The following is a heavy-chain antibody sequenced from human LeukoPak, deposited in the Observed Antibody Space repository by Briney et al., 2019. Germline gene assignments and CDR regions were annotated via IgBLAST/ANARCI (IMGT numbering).Heavy chain of an antibody. Sequence: GGSLRLSCAASGFTFSSYWMSWVRQAPGKGLEWVANIKQDGSEKYYVDPVKGRFTISRDNAKNSLYLQMNSLRAEDTAVYYCARGEQVRLLWFGESYVPDYWGQGTLVTVSS. D-gene: IGHD3-10*01. CDR3: ARGEQVRLLWFGESYVPDY. J-gene: IGHJ4*02. CDR2: IKQDGSEK. CDR1: GFTFSSYW. V-gene: IGHV3-7*01.